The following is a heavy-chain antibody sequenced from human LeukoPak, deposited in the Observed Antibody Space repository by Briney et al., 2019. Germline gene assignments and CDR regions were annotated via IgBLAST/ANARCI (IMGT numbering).Heavy chain of an antibody. CDR3: ASSSSGPSYFDY. CDR1: GYTFTIYY. V-gene: IGHV1-46*01. J-gene: IGHJ4*02. Sequence: ASVKVSCKASGYTFTIYYMHWVRQAPGQGLEWMGIINPSGGSTSYAQKFQGRVTMTRDMSTSTVYMELSSLRSEDTAVYYCASSSSGPSYFDYWGQGTLVTVSS. CDR2: INPSGGST. D-gene: IGHD6-6*01.